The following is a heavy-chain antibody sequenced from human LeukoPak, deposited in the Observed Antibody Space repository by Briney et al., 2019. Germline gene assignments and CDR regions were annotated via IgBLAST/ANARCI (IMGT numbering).Heavy chain of an antibody. V-gene: IGHV4-34*01. J-gene: IGHJ5*02. CDR3: ARGKLIAVTGYNWFDP. CDR2: INHSGST. D-gene: IGHD6-19*01. Sequence: SETLSLTSAVYGGSFSGYYWSWIRQPPGKGLGWIGEINHSGSTNYNPSLKSRVTISVDTSKNQFSLKLSSVTAADTAVYYCARGKLIAVTGYNWFDPWGQGTLVTVSS. CDR1: GGSFSGYY.